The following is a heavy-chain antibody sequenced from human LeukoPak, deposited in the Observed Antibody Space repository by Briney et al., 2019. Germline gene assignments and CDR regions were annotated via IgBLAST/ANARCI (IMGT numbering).Heavy chain of an antibody. CDR1: GFTFSRYW. D-gene: IGHD3-22*01. J-gene: IGHJ1*01. Sequence: GGSLRLSCEASGFTFSRYWMHWVRQAPGKRLVWVSRIKSDGKTNYADSVKGRFTISRDNAKNTVSLQMDSLRAEDAGVYYCARAPSEVGGYYPEYFRHWGQGTLVTVSS. V-gene: IGHV3-74*01. CDR3: ARAPSEVGGYYPEYFRH. CDR2: IKSDGKT.